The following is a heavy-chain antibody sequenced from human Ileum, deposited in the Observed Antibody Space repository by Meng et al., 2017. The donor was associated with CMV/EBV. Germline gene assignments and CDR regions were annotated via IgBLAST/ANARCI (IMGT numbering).Heavy chain of an antibody. V-gene: IGHV3-9*01. Sequence: GGSLRLSCAGSGFTFDDYAMHWVRQAPGKGLEWVSGISWNSGNIGYADSVKGRFTISRDNAKNSLYLEMNSLRVEDTALYYCAKDRGGSGWEGGDYWGQGTLVTVSS. D-gene: IGHD6-19*01. J-gene: IGHJ4*02. CDR1: GFTFDDYA. CDR2: ISWNSGNI. CDR3: AKDRGGSGWEGGDY.